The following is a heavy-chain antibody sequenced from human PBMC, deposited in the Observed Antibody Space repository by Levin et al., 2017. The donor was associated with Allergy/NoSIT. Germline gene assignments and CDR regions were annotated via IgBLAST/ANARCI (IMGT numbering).Heavy chain of an antibody. D-gene: IGHD3-3*01. CDR2: INPNSGGT. Sequence: GESMKISCKASGYTFTGYYMHWVRQAPGQGLEWMGWINPNSGGTNYAQKFQGRVTMTRDTSISTAYMELSRLRSDDTAVYYCARDVLRFLEGGMDVWGQGTTVTVSS. CDR3: ARDVLRFLEGGMDV. V-gene: IGHV1-2*02. CDR1: GYTFTGYY. J-gene: IGHJ6*02.